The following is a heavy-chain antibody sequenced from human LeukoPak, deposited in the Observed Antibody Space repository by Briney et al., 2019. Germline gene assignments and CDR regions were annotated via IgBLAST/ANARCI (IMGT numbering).Heavy chain of an antibody. CDR2: INSRSSAI. CDR1: GFTFSSYS. D-gene: IGHD4-17*01. J-gene: IGHJ4*02. CDR3: AKSPCVDFGYYFVS. V-gene: IGHV3-48*02. Sequence: GGSLRLSCAASGFTFSSYSMNWVRQAPGKGLEWVSYINSRSSAIYYADSVKGRFTFSRDNVNNSLYLQMISLRDEDTAVYYCAKSPCVDFGYYFVSWGQGTLVTVSS.